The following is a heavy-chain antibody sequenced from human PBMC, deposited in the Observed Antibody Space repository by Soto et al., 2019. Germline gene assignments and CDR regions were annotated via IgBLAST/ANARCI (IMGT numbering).Heavy chain of an antibody. J-gene: IGHJ6*02. Sequence: SETLSLTCTVSGGSISNAAYYWGWIRQPPGKGLECIGIIYYSGNTYYSPSLKSRVTMSVDTSKNQFSLKLSSVTAADTAVYYCARGGLYYYGSGSYYNHTLYYYYGMDVWGQGTTVTVSS. CDR3: ARGGLYYYGSGSYYNHTLYYYYGMDV. D-gene: IGHD3-10*01. CDR2: IYYSGNT. CDR1: GGSISNAAYY. V-gene: IGHV4-39*01.